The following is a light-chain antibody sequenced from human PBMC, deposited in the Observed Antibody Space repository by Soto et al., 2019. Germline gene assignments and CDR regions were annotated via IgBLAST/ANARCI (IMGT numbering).Light chain of an antibody. CDR1: SSNIGSNT. CDR3: AAWDDSLLGFYV. V-gene: IGLV1-44*01. Sequence: QSVPTQPPSASGTPGQRVTVSCSGSSSNIGSNTVSWYQQLPGTAPKLLIYNSDQRPSGVPDRFSGSKSGTSASLAISGLQSGDEADYYCAAWDDSLLGFYVFGTGTKVTV. J-gene: IGLJ1*01. CDR2: NSD.